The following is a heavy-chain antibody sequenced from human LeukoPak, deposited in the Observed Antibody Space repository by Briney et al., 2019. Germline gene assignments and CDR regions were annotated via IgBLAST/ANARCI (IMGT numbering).Heavy chain of an antibody. CDR1: GFNFNSYW. Sequence: GGSLRLSCAASGFNFNSYWMSWVRQAPGKGLECVANIKQDGSDIYFVESVKGRFTISRDNAKNSLYLQMNSLRDEDTAVYYCARVYSSAFPRMDAWGQGTTVTVSS. J-gene: IGHJ6*02. D-gene: IGHD6-19*01. V-gene: IGHV3-7*02. CDR2: IKQDGSDI. CDR3: ARVYSSAFPRMDA.